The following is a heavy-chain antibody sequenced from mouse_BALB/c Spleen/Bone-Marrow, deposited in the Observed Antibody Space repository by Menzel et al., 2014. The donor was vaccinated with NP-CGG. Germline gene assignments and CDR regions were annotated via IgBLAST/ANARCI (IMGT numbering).Heavy chain of an antibody. CDR1: GFNIKDTY. D-gene: IGHD2-12*01. CDR3: ASYNYGYYFDH. J-gene: IGHJ2*01. V-gene: IGHV14-3*02. CDR2: IGPANGNT. Sequence: DVKLVESGAELVKPGASVKLSCTASGFNIKDTYMHWVKQRPEQGLEWIGRIGPANGNTKYDPKFQGKATITADTSSNTAYLQLSSLTSEDTAVYYCASYNYGYYFDHWGQGTTLTVSS.